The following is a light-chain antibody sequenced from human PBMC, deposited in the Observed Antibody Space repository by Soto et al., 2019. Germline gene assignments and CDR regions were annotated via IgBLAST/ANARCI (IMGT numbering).Light chain of an antibody. V-gene: IGKV3-11*01. J-gene: IGKJ3*01. CDR3: QQRSNWPRFT. CDR2: DVS. Sequence: EIVLTQSPATLSLSPGERATPSCRASQSASSYLAWYQQKPGQAPRLLINDVSNLATGIPARFSGSGSATDFTLTISRLEPEDFAVYYCQQRSNWPRFTFGPGTKVDIK. CDR1: QSASSY.